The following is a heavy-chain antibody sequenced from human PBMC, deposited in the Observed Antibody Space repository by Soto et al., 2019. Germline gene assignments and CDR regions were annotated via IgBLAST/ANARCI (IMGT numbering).Heavy chain of an antibody. V-gene: IGHV3-23*01. Sequence: EVQLLESGGGLVQPGGSLRLSCAASGFTFSSYAMSWVRQAPGKGLEWVSAISGSGGSTYYADSVKGRFTISRDNSKNTLYLQMNSLRAEDTAVYYCAKDRRPSLRFSCDWFDPWGQGTLVTVSS. CDR2: ISGSGGST. CDR1: GFTFSSYA. CDR3: AKDRRPSLRFSCDWFDP. D-gene: IGHD3-3*01. J-gene: IGHJ5*02.